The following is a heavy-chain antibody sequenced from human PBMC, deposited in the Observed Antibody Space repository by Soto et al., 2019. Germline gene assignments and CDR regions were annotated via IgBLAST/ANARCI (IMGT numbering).Heavy chain of an antibody. D-gene: IGHD2-15*01. CDR1: GVTFSSYT. J-gene: IGHJ3*02. V-gene: IGHV1-69*13. Sequence: SVKVSCKASGVTFSSYTISWVRQAPGQGLEWMGGVIPIFGTSNYAQKFQGRVSINADESTNTAYMELSGLRSEDTAMYYCAREDDVVVAAAVYAFDIWGQGTMVTVSS. CDR3: AREDDVVVAAAVYAFDI. CDR2: VIPIFGTS.